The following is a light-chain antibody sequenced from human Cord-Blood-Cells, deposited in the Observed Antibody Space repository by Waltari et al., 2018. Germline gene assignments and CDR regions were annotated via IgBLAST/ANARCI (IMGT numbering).Light chain of an antibody. J-gene: IGKJ1*01. Sequence: EIVMTQSPATLSVSPGERATLSCRASQSVSSNLAWYQQKPGQAPRLLIYGASTRATGIPARFSGSGSGTEFTLTISSLQSEDFAVYYCQQXNNWPWTFGQGTXVEIK. CDR3: QQXNNWPWT. CDR1: QSVSSN. CDR2: GAS. V-gene: IGKV3D-15*01.